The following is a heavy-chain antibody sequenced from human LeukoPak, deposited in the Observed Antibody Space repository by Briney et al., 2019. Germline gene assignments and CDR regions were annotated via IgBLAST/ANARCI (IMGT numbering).Heavy chain of an antibody. J-gene: IGHJ5*02. CDR2: INTDGSTT. CDR3: ARLGSSSWNWFDP. CDR1: GFTFSSYW. V-gene: IGHV3-74*01. Sequence: GGSLRLSCAASGFTFSSYWMHWVPQVPRKGPVWVSRINTDGSTTNYADSVKGRFTISRDNAKNTLYLQMNSLRVEDTAVYYCARLGSSSWNWFDPWGQGTLVTVSS. D-gene: IGHD6-13*01.